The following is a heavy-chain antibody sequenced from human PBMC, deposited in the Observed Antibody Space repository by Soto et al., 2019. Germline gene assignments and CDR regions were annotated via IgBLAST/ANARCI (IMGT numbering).Heavy chain of an antibody. CDR1: GGSISSYY. D-gene: IGHD3-10*01. CDR3: ARGQMLLWFGESSDSFDY. CDR2: IYYSGST. Sequence: PSETLSLTCTVSGGSISSYYWSWIRQPPGKGLEWIGYIYYSGSTNYNPSLKSRVTISVDTSKNQFSLKLSSVTAADTAVYYCARGQMLLWFGESSDSFDYWGQGTLVTVSS. J-gene: IGHJ4*02. V-gene: IGHV4-59*01.